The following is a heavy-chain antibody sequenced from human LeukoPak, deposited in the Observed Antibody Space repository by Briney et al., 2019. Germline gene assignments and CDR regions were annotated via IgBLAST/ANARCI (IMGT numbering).Heavy chain of an antibody. V-gene: IGHV4-38-2*02. J-gene: IGHJ6*04. Sequence: SETLSLTCAVSGGSISSGYYWGWIRQPPGKGLEWIGSIYHSGSTYYNPSLKSRVTISVDTSKNQFSLKLSSVTAADTAVYYCARESHDFWSGYYVDVWGKGTTVTVSS. CDR2: IYHSGST. CDR3: ARESHDFWSGYYVDV. CDR1: GGSISSGYY. D-gene: IGHD3-3*01.